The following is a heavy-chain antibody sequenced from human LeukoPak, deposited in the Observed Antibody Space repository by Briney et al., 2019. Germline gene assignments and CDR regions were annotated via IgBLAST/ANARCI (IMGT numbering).Heavy chain of an antibody. D-gene: IGHD3-3*01. J-gene: IGHJ4*02. CDR3: ARLGAGPTYYDFWSGYSSFYFDY. V-gene: IGHV4-34*01. Sequence: GSLRLSCAASGFTFSDYYMSWIRQAPGKGLEWIGGIHYSGNTYYNPSLKSRVTISVDTSKNQFSLKLSSVTAADTAVYYCARLGAGPTYYDFWSGYSSFYFDYWGQGTLVTVSS. CDR1: GFTFSDYY. CDR2: IHYSGNT.